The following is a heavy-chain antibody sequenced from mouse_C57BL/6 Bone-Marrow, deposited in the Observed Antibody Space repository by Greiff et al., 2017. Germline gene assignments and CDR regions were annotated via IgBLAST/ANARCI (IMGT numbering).Heavy chain of an antibody. CDR2: INPNNGGT. CDR1: GYTFTDYN. D-gene: IGHD2-5*01. Sequence: EVQLQQSGPELVKPGASVKIPCKASGYTFTDYNMDWVKQSHGKSLEWIGDINPNNGGTIYNQKFKGKATLTVDKSSSTAYMELRSLTSEDTAVYYCARKGDSNYVNAMDYWSQGTSVTVSS. CDR3: ARKGDSNYVNAMDY. V-gene: IGHV1-18*01. J-gene: IGHJ4*01.